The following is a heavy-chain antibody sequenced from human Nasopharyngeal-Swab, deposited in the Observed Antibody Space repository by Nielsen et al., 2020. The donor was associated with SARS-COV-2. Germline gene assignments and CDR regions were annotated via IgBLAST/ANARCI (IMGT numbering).Heavy chain of an antibody. CDR3: ARGVPDIVVVPAATQPNYYYYGMDV. J-gene: IGHJ6*02. Sequence: SVKVSCKASGGTFSSYAISWVRQAPGQGLEWMGGIIPIFGTANYAQKFQGRVTITADESTSTAYMELSSLRSEDTAVYYCARGVPDIVVVPAATQPNYYYYGMDVWGQGTTVTVSS. D-gene: IGHD2-2*01. V-gene: IGHV1-69*13. CDR1: GGTFSSYA. CDR2: IIPIFGTA.